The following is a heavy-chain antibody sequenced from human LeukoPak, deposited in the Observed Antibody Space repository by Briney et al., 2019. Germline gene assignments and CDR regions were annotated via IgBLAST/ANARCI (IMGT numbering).Heavy chain of an antibody. V-gene: IGHV2-5*08. CDR2: IYWDDDK. CDR3: AHRLLDGYVD. Sequence: TLSLTCTVSGGSVSSGSYYWSWIRQPPGKALEWLALIYWDDDKRYSPSLKSRLTITKDTSKNQVVLTMTNMDPVDTATYYCAHRLLDGYVDWGQGTLVTVSS. J-gene: IGHJ4*02. D-gene: IGHD5-24*01. CDR1: GGSVSSGSYY.